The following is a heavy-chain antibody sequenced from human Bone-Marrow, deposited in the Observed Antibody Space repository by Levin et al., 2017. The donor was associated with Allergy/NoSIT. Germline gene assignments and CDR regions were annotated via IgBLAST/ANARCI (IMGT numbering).Heavy chain of an antibody. CDR1: GFTFSNAW. CDR2: IKSGGTT. V-gene: IGHV3-15*01. D-gene: IGHD5-24*01. J-gene: IGHJ4*02. CDR3: IADVPQFVPQVDY. Sequence: GESLKISCAVSGFTFSNAWMSWVRQAPGKGLEWVARIKSGGTTEYAAPVKGRFTISRDDSKNTLHLQMDSLKTEDTAVYYCIADVPQFVPQVDYWGQGALVTVSS.